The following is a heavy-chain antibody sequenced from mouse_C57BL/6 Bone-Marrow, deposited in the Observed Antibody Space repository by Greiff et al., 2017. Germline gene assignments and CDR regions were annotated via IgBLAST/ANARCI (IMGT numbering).Heavy chain of an antibody. CDR3: TRGLYDYEYFDY. V-gene: IGHV5-9-1*02. D-gene: IGHD2-4*01. J-gene: IGHJ2*01. Sequence: DVMLVESGEGLVKPGGSLKLSCAASGFTFSSYAMSWVRQTPEKRLEWVAYISSGGDYIYYADTVKGRFTISRDNARNTLYLQMSSLKSEDTAMYYCTRGLYDYEYFDYWGQGTTLTVSS. CDR2: ISSGGDYI. CDR1: GFTFSSYA.